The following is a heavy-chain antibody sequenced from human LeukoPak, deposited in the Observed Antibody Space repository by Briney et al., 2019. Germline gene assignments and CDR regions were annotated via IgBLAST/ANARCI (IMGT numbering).Heavy chain of an antibody. D-gene: IGHD1-26*01. CDR3: AKGEVGAFDY. CDR2: ISYDGSNK. Sequence: GGSLRLSCAASGFTFSSYGMHWVRQAPGKGLEWVAVISYDGSNKYYADSVKGRFTISRDNSKNTLYLQMNSLRAEDTAVYYCAKGEVGAFDYWGQGTLVTVSS. J-gene: IGHJ4*02. V-gene: IGHV3-30*18. CDR1: GFTFSSYG.